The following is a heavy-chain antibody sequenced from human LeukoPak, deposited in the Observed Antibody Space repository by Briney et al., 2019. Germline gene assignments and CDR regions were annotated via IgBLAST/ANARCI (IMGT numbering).Heavy chain of an antibody. D-gene: IGHD1-14*01. V-gene: IGHV3-21*01. J-gene: IGHJ4*02. CDR1: GFTFSTYS. CDR3: ARWDRFHGV. Sequence: PGGSLRLSCAASGFTFSTYSMNWVRQAPGQALEWVSSISSSSTYIYYADSVKGRFTISRDNSKNSLYLQMNNLRAEDTAVYYCARWDRFHGVWGQGTLVTVSS. CDR2: ISSSSTYI.